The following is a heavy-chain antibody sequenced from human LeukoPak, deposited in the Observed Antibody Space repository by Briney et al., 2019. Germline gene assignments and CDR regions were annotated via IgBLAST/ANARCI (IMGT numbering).Heavy chain of an antibody. J-gene: IGHJ5*02. V-gene: IGHV4-30-4*08. CDR1: GGSISSGGYY. CDR3: ARDRLYCGGDCYSQTWFDP. D-gene: IGHD2-21*02. Sequence: PSQTLSLTCTVSGGSISSGGYYWSWIRQPPGKVLEWFGYIYYSGSTYYNPSLKSRVTISVDTPKNQFSLKLSSVTAADTAVYYCARDRLYCGGDCYSQTWFDPWGQGTLVTVSS. CDR2: IYYSGST.